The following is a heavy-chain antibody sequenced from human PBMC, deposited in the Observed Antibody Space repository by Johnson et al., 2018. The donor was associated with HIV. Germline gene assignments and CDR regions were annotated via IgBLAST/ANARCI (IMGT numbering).Heavy chain of an antibody. CDR2: ISYDGSNK. Sequence: QVQLVESGGGVVQPGGSLRLSCAASGFTFSSYAMHWVRQSPGKGLEWVAVISYDGSNKYYADSVKGRFTISRDNSKNTLYLQMNSLRAEDTAVYYCAKDLRGYSYGLGAFDIWGQGTMVTVSS. CDR1: GFTFSSYA. CDR3: AKDLRGYSYGLGAFDI. V-gene: IGHV3-30*19. J-gene: IGHJ3*02. D-gene: IGHD5-18*01.